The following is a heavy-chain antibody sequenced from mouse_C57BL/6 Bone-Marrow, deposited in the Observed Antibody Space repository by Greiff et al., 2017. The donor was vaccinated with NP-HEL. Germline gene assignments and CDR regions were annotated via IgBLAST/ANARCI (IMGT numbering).Heavy chain of an antibody. V-gene: IGHV1-81*01. CDR2: IYPRSGNT. J-gene: IGHJ2*01. CDR1: GYTFTSSG. CDR3: RLLRDFDY. D-gene: IGHD1-1*01. Sequence: QVQLQQSGAELARPGASVKLSCKASGYTFTSSGISWVKQRPGQGLEWIGEIYPRSGNTYYNEKFKGKATLTADKSSSTAYMELRSLTSEDSAVYFCRLLRDFDYWGQGTTLTVSS.